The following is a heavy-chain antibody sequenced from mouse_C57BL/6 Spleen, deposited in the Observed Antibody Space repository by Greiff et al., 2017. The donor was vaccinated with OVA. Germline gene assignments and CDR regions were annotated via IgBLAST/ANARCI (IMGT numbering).Heavy chain of an antibody. J-gene: IGHJ1*03. CDR1: GYTFTSYW. V-gene: IGHV1-61*01. D-gene: IGHD1-3*01. CDR3: ARESGYGYFDV. Sequence: VQLQQPGAELVRPGSSVKLSCKASGYTFTSYWMDWVKQRPGQGLEWIGNIYPSDSETHYNQKFKDKATLTVDKSSSTAYMQLSSLTSEDSAVYYCARESGYGYFDVWGTGTTVTVSS. CDR2: IYPSDSET.